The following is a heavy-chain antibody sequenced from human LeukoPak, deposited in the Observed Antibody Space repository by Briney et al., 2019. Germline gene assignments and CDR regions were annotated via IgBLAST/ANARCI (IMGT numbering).Heavy chain of an antibody. V-gene: IGHV3-7*01. CDR3: ARDLVLRYFDPDDY. CDR1: GFTFSSYW. Sequence: GGSLRLSCAASGFTFSSYWMSWVRQAPGKGLEWVANIKQDGSEKYYVDSVKGRFTISRDNAKNSLYLQMNSLRAEDTAVYYCARDLVLRYFDPDDYWGQGTLVTVSS. J-gene: IGHJ4*02. CDR2: IKQDGSEK. D-gene: IGHD3-9*01.